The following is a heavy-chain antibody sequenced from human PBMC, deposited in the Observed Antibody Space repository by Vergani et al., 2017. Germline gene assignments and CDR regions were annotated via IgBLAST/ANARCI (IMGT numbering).Heavy chain of an antibody. CDR3: AKYTAYYYGSGSYPDY. J-gene: IGHJ4*02. CDR2: ISGSGGST. Sequence: VQLVESGGGLVKPGGSLRLSCAASGFTFSSYSMNWVRQAPGKGLEWVSAISGSGGSTYYADSVKGRFTISRDNSKNTLYLQMNSLRAEDTAVYYCAKYTAYYYGSGSYPDYWGQGTLVTVSS. V-gene: IGHV3-23*04. CDR1: GFTFSSYS. D-gene: IGHD3-10*01.